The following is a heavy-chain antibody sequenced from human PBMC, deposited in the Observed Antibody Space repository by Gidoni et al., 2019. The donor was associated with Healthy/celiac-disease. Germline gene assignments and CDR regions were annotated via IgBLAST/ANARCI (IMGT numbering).Heavy chain of an antibody. CDR3: TTADYGDVFDY. D-gene: IGHD4-17*01. CDR1: GFTFSNAW. CDR2: IKSKTDGGTT. J-gene: IGHJ4*02. Sequence: EVQLVAYGGGLVKPGGSLRLSCAASGFTFSNAWMSWVRQAPGKGLGWVGRIKSKTDGGTTDYAAPVKGRFTISRDDSKNTLYLQMNSLKTEDTAVYYCTTADYGDVFDYWGQGTLVTVSS. V-gene: IGHV3-15*01.